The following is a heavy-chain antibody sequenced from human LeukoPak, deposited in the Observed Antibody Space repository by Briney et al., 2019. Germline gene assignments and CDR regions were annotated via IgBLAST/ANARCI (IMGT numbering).Heavy chain of an antibody. J-gene: IGHJ3*02. CDR3: AKDLDYYDSSALWGAFDI. Sequence: PGGSLRLSCAASGFTFSSYAMSWVRQAPGKGLEWVSAISGSGGSTYYADSVKGRFTISRDNSKNTLYLQMNSLRAEDTAVYYCAKDLDYYDSSALWGAFDIWGQGTMVTVSS. D-gene: IGHD3-22*01. CDR1: GFTFSSYA. CDR2: ISGSGGST. V-gene: IGHV3-23*01.